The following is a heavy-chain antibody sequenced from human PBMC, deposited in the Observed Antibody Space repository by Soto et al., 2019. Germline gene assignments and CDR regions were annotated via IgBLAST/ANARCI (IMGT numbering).Heavy chain of an antibody. CDR2: IYISGTT. D-gene: IGHD2-8*01. J-gene: IGHJ4*02. Sequence: PSETLSLTCAVSGDSINSSHWWNWVRQPPGKGLEWIGHIYISGTTMYNPSLKSRVTMSVDPPKNQLSLKLTSVTAADTAVYYCARINGVSPDFWGQGTLVTVSS. CDR1: GDSINSSHW. V-gene: IGHV4-4*02. CDR3: ARINGVSPDF.